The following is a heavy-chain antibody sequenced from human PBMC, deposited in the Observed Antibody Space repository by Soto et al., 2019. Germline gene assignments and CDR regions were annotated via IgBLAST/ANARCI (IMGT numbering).Heavy chain of an antibody. Sequence: SETLSLTCTVSGGSISSYYWSWIRQPPGKGLEWIGYIYYSGSTNYNPSLKSRVTISVDTSKNQFSLKLSSVTAADTAVYYCARHLGYCSGGSCYSPLYYYYYMDVWGKGTTVTVSS. D-gene: IGHD2-15*01. J-gene: IGHJ6*03. CDR3: ARHLGYCSGGSCYSPLYYYYYMDV. V-gene: IGHV4-59*08. CDR2: IYYSGST. CDR1: GGSISSYY.